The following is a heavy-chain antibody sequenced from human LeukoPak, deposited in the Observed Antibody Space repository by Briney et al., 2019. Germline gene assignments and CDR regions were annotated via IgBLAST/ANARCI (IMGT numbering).Heavy chain of an antibody. CDR3: ARAPYYYDSSGWFDY. J-gene: IGHJ4*02. CDR1: GFTVSSHY. D-gene: IGHD3-22*01. CDR2: ISSSSCYI. V-gene: IGHV3-21*01. Sequence: GGSLRLSCAASGFTVSSHYMSWVRQAPGKGLEWVSSISSSSCYIYYADSVKGRFTISRDDAKNSLYLQMNSLRAEDTAVYYCARAPYYYDSSGWFDYWGQGTLVTVSS.